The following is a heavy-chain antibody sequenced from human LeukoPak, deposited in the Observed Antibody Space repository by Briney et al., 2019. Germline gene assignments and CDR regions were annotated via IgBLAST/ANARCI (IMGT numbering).Heavy chain of an antibody. Sequence: NPSETLSLTCAVYGGSFSGYYWSWIRQPPGKGLEWIGEINHSGSTNYNPSLKSRVTISVDTSKNQFSLKLTSVTAADTAVYYCARVTSWYFDLWGRGTLVTVSS. J-gene: IGHJ2*01. D-gene: IGHD2-2*01. CDR2: INHSGST. CDR1: GGSFSGYY. V-gene: IGHV4-34*01. CDR3: ARVTSWYFDL.